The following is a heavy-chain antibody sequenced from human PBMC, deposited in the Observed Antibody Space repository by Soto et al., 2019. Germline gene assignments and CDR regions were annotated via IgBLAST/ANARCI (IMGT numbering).Heavy chain of an antibody. D-gene: IGHD3-10*01. J-gene: IGHJ6*02. Sequence: QVQLVESGGGLVKPGGSLRLSCAASGFTFSDYYMSWIRQAPGKGLEWVSYISSSGSTIYYADSVKGRFTISRDNAKNSLYLKMTSLRAEDTAVYYCARDQYYYGSGSYPYYYYGMDVWGQGTTVTVSS. V-gene: IGHV3-11*01. CDR1: GFTFSDYY. CDR2: ISSSGSTI. CDR3: ARDQYYYGSGSYPYYYYGMDV.